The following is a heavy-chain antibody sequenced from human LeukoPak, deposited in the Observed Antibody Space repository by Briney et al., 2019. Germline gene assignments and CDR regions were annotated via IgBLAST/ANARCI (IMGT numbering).Heavy chain of an antibody. D-gene: IGHD2-2*01. CDR2: INPNSGGT. CDR3: ARERGYIVVVPAGDFDY. CDR1: GYTFTGYY. Sequence: ASVTVSCKASGYTFTGYYMHWVRQAPGQGLEWMGWINPNSGGTNYAQKFQGRVTMTRDTSISTAYMELSRLKSDDTAVYYCARERGYIVVVPAGDFDYWGQGTLVTVSS. J-gene: IGHJ4*02. V-gene: IGHV1-2*02.